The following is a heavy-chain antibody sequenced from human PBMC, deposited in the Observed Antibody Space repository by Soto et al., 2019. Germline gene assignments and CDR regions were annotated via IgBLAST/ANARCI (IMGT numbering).Heavy chain of an antibody. Sequence: SETLSLTCAVSGGSISSSNWWSWVRQPPGKGLEWIGEIYHSGSTNYNPSLKSRVTISIDKSKNQFSLKLSSVTAADTAVYYCARDPGSRGGTFDYYGTDVWGQGTTVTVSS. J-gene: IGHJ6*02. CDR3: ARDPGSRGGTFDYYGTDV. CDR1: GGSISSSNW. V-gene: IGHV4-4*02. CDR2: IYHSGST. D-gene: IGHD1-26*01.